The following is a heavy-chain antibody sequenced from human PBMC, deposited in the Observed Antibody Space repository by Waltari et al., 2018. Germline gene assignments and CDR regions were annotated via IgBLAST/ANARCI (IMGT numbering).Heavy chain of an antibody. CDR1: GGSISSHY. CDR2: IYYSGST. CDR3: ARGYYDFWSGTDY. V-gene: IGHV4-59*11. D-gene: IGHD3-3*01. Sequence: QVQLQESGPGLVKPSETLSLTCPVSGGSISSHYWSWIRQPPGKGLEWIGYIYYSGSTNYNPSLKSLVTISVDTSKNQFSLKLSSVTAADTAVYYCARGYYDFWSGTDYWGQGTLVTVSS. J-gene: IGHJ4*02.